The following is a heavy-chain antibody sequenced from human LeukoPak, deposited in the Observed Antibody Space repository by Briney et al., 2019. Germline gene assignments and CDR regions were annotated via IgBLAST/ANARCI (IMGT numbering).Heavy chain of an antibody. Sequence: LSGGSLRLSCAASGFTFSSYAMTWVRQAPGKGLEWVSSISASAYSTYFADSVKGRFTISRDNSKNTLYLQMNSLRAEDTAVYYCAKSGYNRFDYWGQGTLVTVSS. V-gene: IGHV3-23*01. D-gene: IGHD5-24*01. CDR1: GFTFSSYA. CDR2: ISASAYST. CDR3: AKSGYNRFDY. J-gene: IGHJ4*02.